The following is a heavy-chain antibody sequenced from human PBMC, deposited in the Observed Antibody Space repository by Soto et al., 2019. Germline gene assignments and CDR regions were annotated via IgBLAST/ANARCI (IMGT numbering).Heavy chain of an antibody. CDR3: ARGVFYYYGSSGYSPDY. Sequence: PWGSLRLAGAASVFNFINYGMHWVRQAPGKGLEWVALISFDGSKKNYADSVKGRFTISRDNSKNMMYLQMNSLRPEDTAVYYCARGVFYYYGSSGYSPDYWGQGTLVTVSS. CDR2: ISFDGSKK. D-gene: IGHD3-22*01. J-gene: IGHJ4*02. V-gene: IGHV3-30*19. CDR1: VFNFINYG.